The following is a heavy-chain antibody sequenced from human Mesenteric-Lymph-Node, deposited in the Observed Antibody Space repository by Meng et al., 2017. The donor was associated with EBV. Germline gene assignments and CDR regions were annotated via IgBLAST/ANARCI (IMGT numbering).Heavy chain of an antibody. CDR1: GGSISSGNYY. Sequence: HVLESGPGLVHSAQALSSPCTVCGGSISSGNYYWNWIRQHPGKGLVWIGYIYYTGHTYYTPSLRSRVTISIDTSKNQFSLSLHSVTAADTAVYYCATNDNYRNDYWGQGTLVTVSS. J-gene: IGHJ4*02. D-gene: IGHD5-24*01. CDR2: IYYTGHT. V-gene: IGHV4-31*03. CDR3: ATNDNYRNDY.